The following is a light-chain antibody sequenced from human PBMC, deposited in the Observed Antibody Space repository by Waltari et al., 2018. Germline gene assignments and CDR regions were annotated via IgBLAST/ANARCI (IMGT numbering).Light chain of an antibody. J-gene: IGKJ2*01. Sequence: EIVLTQSPGTLSLSPGEGATLSCRASQSVSAYYLAWYQQTPGQAPRLLIYGAINRATGVPARFSGSGSRTDFTLTISRLEPEDFAVYYCQQYGTSPYTFGQGTKMEIE. CDR3: QQYGTSPYT. V-gene: IGKV3-20*01. CDR2: GAI. CDR1: QSVSAYY.